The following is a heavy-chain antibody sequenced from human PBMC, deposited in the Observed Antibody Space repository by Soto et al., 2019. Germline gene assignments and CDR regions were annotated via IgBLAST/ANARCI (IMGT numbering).Heavy chain of an antibody. J-gene: IGHJ3*02. D-gene: IGHD3-10*01. CDR2: ISAYNGNT. V-gene: IGHV1-18*01. CDR3: ARDRVLPRRTSGSGSWDAFDI. Sequence: ASVKVSCKASGYTFTSYGISWVRQAPGQGLEWMGWISAYNGNTNYAQKLQGRVTMTTDTSTSTAYMELRSLRSDDTAVYYCARDRVLPRRTSGSGSWDAFDIWDQGTMVTVSS. CDR1: GYTFTSYG.